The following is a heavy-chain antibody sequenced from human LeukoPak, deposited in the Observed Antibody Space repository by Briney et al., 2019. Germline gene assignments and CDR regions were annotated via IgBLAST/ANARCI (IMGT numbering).Heavy chain of an antibody. V-gene: IGHV1-18*01. CDR1: GYTFTYYG. J-gene: IGHJ5*02. D-gene: IGHD2-2*01. CDR3: ARAPALDDWFDP. CDR2: ISTYNGNT. Sequence: SVKVSCKASGYTFTYYGITWVRQAPGQGLEWMGWISTYNGNTNYAQRLQGRVTMTTDTSTSTAYMELSSLRSEDTAVYYCARAPALDDWFDPWGQGTLVTVSS.